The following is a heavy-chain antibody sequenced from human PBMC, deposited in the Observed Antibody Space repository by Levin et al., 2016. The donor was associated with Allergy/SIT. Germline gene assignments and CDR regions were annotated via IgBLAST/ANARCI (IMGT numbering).Heavy chain of an antibody. Sequence: SETLSLTCTVSGGSISTDRYYWGWIRQPPGKGLEWIANIYYTGNTYYNPSLKSRVTISVDTSKNQFSLKLSSVTAADTAVYYCAKRYGSYLNWFDPWGPGTLVTVSS. CDR3: AKRYGSYLNWFDP. V-gene: IGHV4-39*01. D-gene: IGHD1-26*01. J-gene: IGHJ5*02. CDR2: IYYTGNT. CDR1: GGSISTDRYY.